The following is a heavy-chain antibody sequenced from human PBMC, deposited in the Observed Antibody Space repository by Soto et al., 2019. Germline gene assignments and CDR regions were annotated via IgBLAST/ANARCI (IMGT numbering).Heavy chain of an antibody. J-gene: IGHJ4*02. V-gene: IGHV3-33*01. D-gene: IGHD3-16*01. CDR3: ARASRWGHRYFDY. CDR2: IWYDGSNK. CDR1: GFTFSSYG. Sequence: PGGSLRLSCAASGFTFSSYGMHGVRQAPGKGLEGVAVIWYDGSNKYYADSVKGRFTISRDNSKNTLYLQMNSLSAEDTAVYYCARASRWGHRYFDYWGQGTLVTVSS.